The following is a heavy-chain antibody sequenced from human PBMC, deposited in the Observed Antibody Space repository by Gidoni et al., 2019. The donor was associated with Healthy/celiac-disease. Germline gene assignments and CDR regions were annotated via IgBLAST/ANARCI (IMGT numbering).Heavy chain of an antibody. J-gene: IGHJ3*02. V-gene: IGHV1-18*01. CDR2: ISPYNGNT. Sequence: QVQLVQSGAEVKKPGASVKVSCKASGYTFTSYGISWVRQAPGQGLEWMGWISPYNGNTNYAQKLQGRVTMTTDTSPSTAYMELRILISDDTVVYYCASLSLYDAFDIWGPVTMVSVFS. CDR3: ASLSLYDAFDI. CDR1: GYTFTSYG.